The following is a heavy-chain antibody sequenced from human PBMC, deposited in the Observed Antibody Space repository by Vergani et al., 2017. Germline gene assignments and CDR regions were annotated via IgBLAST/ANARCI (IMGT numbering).Heavy chain of an antibody. CDR3: AGGQIVVVPAAMLSTNYYYYMDV. V-gene: IGHV1-69*01. CDR2: IIPIFGTA. Sequence: QVQLVQSGAEVKKPGSSVKVSCKASGGTFSSYAISWVRQAPGQGLEWMGGIIPIFGTANYAQKFQGRVPITADESTSTAYMELSSLRSEDTAVYYCAGGQIVVVPAAMLSTNYYYYMDVWGKGTTVTVSS. J-gene: IGHJ6*03. D-gene: IGHD2-2*01. CDR1: GGTFSSYA.